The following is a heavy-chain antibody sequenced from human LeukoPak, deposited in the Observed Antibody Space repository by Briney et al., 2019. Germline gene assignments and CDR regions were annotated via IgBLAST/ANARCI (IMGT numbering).Heavy chain of an antibody. CDR2: ISYAGRNK. CDR3: ASRGVATPSY. D-gene: IGHD5-12*01. Sequence: GGSLXLSCAASGFTFSSYSMNWVRQAPGKGLEWVAVISYAGRNKYYADSVKGRFTISRDNAKNSLYLQMNSLRAEDTAVYYCASRGVATPSYWGQGTLVTVSS. V-gene: IGHV3-30*03. CDR1: GFTFSSYS. J-gene: IGHJ4*02.